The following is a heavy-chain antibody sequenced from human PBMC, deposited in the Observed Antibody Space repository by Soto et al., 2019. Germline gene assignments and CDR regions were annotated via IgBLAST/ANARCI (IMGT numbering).Heavy chain of an antibody. CDR2: IVVGSGNT. J-gene: IGHJ5*02. CDR1: GFTFTSSA. CDR3: AAVPIVGATTA. Sequence: SVKVSCTASGFTFTSSAVQWVRQARGQRLEWIGWIVVGSGNTNYAQKFQERVTITRDMSTSTAYMELSSLRSEDTAVYYCAAVPIVGATTAWGQGTLVTVSS. V-gene: IGHV1-58*01. D-gene: IGHD1-26*01.